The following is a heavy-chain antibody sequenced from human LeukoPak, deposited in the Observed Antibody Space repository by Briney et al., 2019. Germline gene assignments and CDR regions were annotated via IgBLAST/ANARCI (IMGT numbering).Heavy chain of an antibody. CDR1: GYTFTGYY. V-gene: IGHV1-2*02. Sequence: ASVKVSCKASGYTFTGYYMHWVRQAPGQGLEWMGWINPNSGGTNYAQKFQGGVTMTRDTSIGTAYVELSRLRSDDTAVYYCARIYYYDSSGYYYEADDYWGQGTLVTVSS. CDR3: ARIYYYDSSGYYYEADDY. D-gene: IGHD3-22*01. CDR2: INPNSGGT. J-gene: IGHJ4*02.